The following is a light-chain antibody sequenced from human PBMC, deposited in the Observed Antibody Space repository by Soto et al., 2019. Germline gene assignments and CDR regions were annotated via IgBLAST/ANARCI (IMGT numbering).Light chain of an antibody. CDR1: QSVSSY. V-gene: IGKV3-15*01. J-gene: IGKJ4*01. CDR2: GTS. CDR3: QQYNLWPLT. Sequence: EIVMTQSPATLSVSPGERATLSCRASQSVSSYLAWYQQKPGQAPRLLIYGTSSRATGISARFSGSGSGTEFTLTISSLQSEDFAVYFCQQYNLWPLTFGGGNKVEI.